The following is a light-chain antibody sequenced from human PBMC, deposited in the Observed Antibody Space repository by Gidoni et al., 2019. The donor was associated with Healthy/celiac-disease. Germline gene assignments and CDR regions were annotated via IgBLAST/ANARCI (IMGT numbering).Light chain of an antibody. CDR2: DAS. J-gene: IGKJ4*01. V-gene: IGKV1-33*01. Sequence: DVQMTQSPSSLSASVGDRVTITCQPSQDISNYLNWYQQKPGKAPKLLIYDASNLETGVPSRFSGSGSGTHFTFTISSLQPEDIATYYCQHYDNLPSFTFXRXTKVEIK. CDR3: QHYDNLPSFT. CDR1: QDISNY.